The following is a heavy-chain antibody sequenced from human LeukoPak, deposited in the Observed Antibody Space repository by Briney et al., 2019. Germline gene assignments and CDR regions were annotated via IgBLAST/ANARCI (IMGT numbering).Heavy chain of an antibody. J-gene: IGHJ4*02. V-gene: IGHV4-39*02. D-gene: IGHD4-17*01. CDR1: GGSISSSTYY. Sequence: PSETLTLTCTVSGGSISSSTYYWGWLRQPPGKGLEWIGNIYYSGSTYYSPSLKSRVTISVDTSKNQFSLKLSSVTATDTAVYYCARDYGDFAFDSWGQGTLVTVSS. CDR2: IYYSGST. CDR3: ARDYGDFAFDS.